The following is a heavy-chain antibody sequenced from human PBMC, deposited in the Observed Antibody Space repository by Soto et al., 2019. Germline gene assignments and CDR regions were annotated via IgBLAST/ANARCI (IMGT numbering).Heavy chain of an antibody. J-gene: IGHJ4*02. D-gene: IGHD3-3*01. CDR2: VYPGDSDT. CDR3: ARLGRYFWTKYKTMKWIHS. Sequence: GESLKISCKGYGYTSTSYWIGWVRQMPGKGLEWMGIVYPGDSDTRYSPSFQGQVTISADKSINTAYLQWSSLNTSDTAIYYCARLGRYFWTKYKTMKWIHSSGQATLDTVSS. V-gene: IGHV5-51*01. CDR1: GYTSTSYW.